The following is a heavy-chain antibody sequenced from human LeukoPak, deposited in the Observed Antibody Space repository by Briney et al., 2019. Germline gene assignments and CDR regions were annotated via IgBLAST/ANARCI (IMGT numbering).Heavy chain of an antibody. J-gene: IGHJ4*02. V-gene: IGHV3-23*01. CDR2: ISGSGGST. Sequence: GGSLRLSCAASGFTFSSYAMSWVRQAPGKGLEWVSAISGSGGSTYYADSVKGRFTISRDNSKNTLYLQMNSLRAEDTAVYYCASDSSGYYLGNYWGQGTLVTVSS. CDR3: ASDSSGYYLGNY. CDR1: GFTFSSYA. D-gene: IGHD3-22*01.